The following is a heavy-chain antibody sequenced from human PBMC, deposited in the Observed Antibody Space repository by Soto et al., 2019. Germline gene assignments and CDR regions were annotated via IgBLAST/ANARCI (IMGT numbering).Heavy chain of an antibody. CDR2: IIPIFGTA. CDR3: ARAIFSGYYDSSGYYY. D-gene: IGHD3-22*01. J-gene: IGHJ4*02. CDR1: GGTFSSYA. V-gene: IGHV1-69*13. Sequence: ASVKLSCKASGGTFSSYAVSWVRQAPGQGLEWMGGIIPIFGTANYAQKFQGRVTITADESTSTAYMELSSLRSEDTAVYYCARAIFSGYYDSSGYYYWGQGTLVTVSS.